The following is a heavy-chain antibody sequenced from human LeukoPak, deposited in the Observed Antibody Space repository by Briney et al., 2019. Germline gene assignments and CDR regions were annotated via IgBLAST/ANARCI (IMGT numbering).Heavy chain of an antibody. CDR3: AREIGSSGRAGFFDY. V-gene: IGHV3-30-3*01. CDR1: GFTLSSNP. Sequence: GGSLRLSCAASGFTLSSNPMHWVRQAPGKGLEWVAVLSNDGIGTSDADFVKGRFTISRDNSKNTLYLQMNSLRTEDTAVYFCAREIGSSGRAGFFDYWGQGTLVTVSS. J-gene: IGHJ4*02. D-gene: IGHD6-19*01. CDR2: LSNDGIGT.